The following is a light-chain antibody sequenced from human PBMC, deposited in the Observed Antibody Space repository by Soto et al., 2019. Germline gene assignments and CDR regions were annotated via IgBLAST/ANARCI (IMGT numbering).Light chain of an antibody. CDR1: QDVRNY. Sequence: AIQMTQSPSSLSASVGDRLTITCRASQDVRNYVGWYQQKPGKAPKFLIYGAFSLETGIPSRFSGSGYGTEFTLTINSLLPEDFATYYCQQLTNFRFTFGQGTKLDIK. J-gene: IGKJ2*01. CDR2: GAF. V-gene: IGKV1-6*01. CDR3: QQLTNFRFT.